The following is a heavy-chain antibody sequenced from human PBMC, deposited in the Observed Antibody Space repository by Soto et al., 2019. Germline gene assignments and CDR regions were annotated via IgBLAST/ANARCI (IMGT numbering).Heavy chain of an antibody. J-gene: IGHJ4*02. Sequence: EVQVLESGGGLVQPGGSLRLSCAASGFTFSRYGMNWVRQAPGKGLEWVSGIRSDGDTTYNTYSVKGRFTVSRDTSKYTVYLQMNSLRAEDTAIYYWAKGKGVGATPDGANCWGQGTLVTVSS. CDR1: GFTFSRYG. CDR2: IRSDGDTT. D-gene: IGHD1-26*01. CDR3: AKGKGVGATPDGANC. V-gene: IGHV3-23*01.